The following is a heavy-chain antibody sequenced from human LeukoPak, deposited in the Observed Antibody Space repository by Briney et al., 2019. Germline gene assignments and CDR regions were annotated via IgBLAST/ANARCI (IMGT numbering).Heavy chain of an antibody. Sequence: SVKVSCKASGGTLSSYAISWVRQAPGQGLEWMGRIIPIFGTANYAQKFQGRVTITTDESTSTAYMELSSLRSEDTAVYYCARGPRDSGSDYWGQGTLVTVSS. CDR2: IIPIFGTA. J-gene: IGHJ4*02. V-gene: IGHV1-69*05. CDR3: ARGPRDSGSDY. D-gene: IGHD3-22*01. CDR1: GGTLSSYA.